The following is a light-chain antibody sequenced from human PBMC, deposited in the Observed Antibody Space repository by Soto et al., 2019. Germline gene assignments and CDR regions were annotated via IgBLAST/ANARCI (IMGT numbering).Light chain of an antibody. Sequence: QSALTQPASVSGSPGQSITLSCTGTSSDVGSYNLVSWYQQHPGKAPKLMIYEVSKRPSGVSNRFSGSKSGNTASLTISGLQAEDEADYYCCSYAGSSTFVVFGTGTKLTVL. J-gene: IGLJ1*01. CDR1: SSDVGSYNL. CDR3: CSYAGSSTFVV. V-gene: IGLV2-23*02. CDR2: EVS.